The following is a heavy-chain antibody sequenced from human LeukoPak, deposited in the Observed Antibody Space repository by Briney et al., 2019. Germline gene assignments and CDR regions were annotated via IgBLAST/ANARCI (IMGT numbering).Heavy chain of an antibody. CDR1: GGSISSSSYY. CDR2: IYYRGST. CDR3: ARVYYYYYYMDV. V-gene: IGHV4-39*07. J-gene: IGHJ6*03. Sequence: SETLSLTCTVSGGSISSSSYYWGWIRQPPGKGLEWIGSIYYRGSTNYNPSLKSRVTISVDTSNNQFSLKLSSVTAADTAVYYCARVYYYYYYMDVWGKGTTVTISS.